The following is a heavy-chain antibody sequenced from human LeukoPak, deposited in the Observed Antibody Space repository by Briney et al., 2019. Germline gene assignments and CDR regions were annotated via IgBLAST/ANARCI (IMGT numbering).Heavy chain of an antibody. J-gene: IGHJ3*02. CDR1: GYSFTSNW. CDR2: IYPGDSDT. Sequence: GESLKISCKGSGYSFTSNWIGWVRQMPGKGLEWMGIIYPGDSDTRYSPSFQGQVTISADKSISTAYLQWSSLKASDTAMYYCARTTYYYDSSGYYDAFDIWGQGTMVTVSS. D-gene: IGHD3-22*01. CDR3: ARTTYYYDSSGYYDAFDI. V-gene: IGHV5-51*01.